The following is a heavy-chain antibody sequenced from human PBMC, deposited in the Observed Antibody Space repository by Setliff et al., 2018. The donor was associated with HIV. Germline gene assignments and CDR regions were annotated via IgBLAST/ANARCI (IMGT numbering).Heavy chain of an antibody. Sequence: GESLKISCEASGYTFTNYWIGWVRQMPGKGLEWMGIIYPGDSDIIYSPSFQGQVTISADKSITTAYLQWSSLKASDTAMYYCVRRQQRPQNAIESWGPGTLVTVSS. CDR2: IYPGDSDI. V-gene: IGHV5-51*01. D-gene: IGHD6-25*01. CDR3: VRRQQRPQNAIES. CDR1: GYTFTNYW. J-gene: IGHJ4*02.